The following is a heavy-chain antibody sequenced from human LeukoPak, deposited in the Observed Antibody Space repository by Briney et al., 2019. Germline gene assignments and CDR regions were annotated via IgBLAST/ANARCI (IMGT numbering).Heavy chain of an antibody. D-gene: IGHD2-2*01. CDR1: GGSISSGGYY. Sequence: PSETLSLTCTVSGGSISSGGYYWSWIRQHPGKGLEWIGYIYYSGSTYYNPSLKSRVTISVDTSKNQFSLKLSSVTAADTAVYYCARARRGYCSSTSCSENFDYWGQGTLVTVSS. CDR3: ARARRGYCSSTSCSENFDY. CDR2: IYYSGST. V-gene: IGHV4-31*03. J-gene: IGHJ4*02.